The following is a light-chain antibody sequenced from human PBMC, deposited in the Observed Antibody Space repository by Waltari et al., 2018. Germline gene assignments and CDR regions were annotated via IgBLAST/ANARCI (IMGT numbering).Light chain of an antibody. CDR2: DVS. CDR1: SSDVGGYNY. V-gene: IGLV2-14*01. J-gene: IGLJ3*02. Sequence: QSALTQPASVSGSPGQSITISCTGTSSDVGGYNYVHWYQQHPGKAPKLLIFDVSYRPSGVSDRFSGSKSGNTASLTISGLQAEDESDYYCCSFTSRSTWVFGGGTKLTVL. CDR3: CSFTSRSTWV.